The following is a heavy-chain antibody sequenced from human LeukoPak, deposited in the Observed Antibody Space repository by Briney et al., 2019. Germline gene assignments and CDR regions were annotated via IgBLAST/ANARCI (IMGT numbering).Heavy chain of an antibody. CDR1: GGSISGHY. V-gene: IGHV4-59*08. CDR2: VYYRGST. D-gene: IGHD6-19*01. Sequence: SETLSLTCTVSGGSISGHYWSWIRQPPGKGLEWIGYVYYRGSTNYNPSLKSRVTISVDLSKHQFFLRLTSLTAADTAVYYCVRHLAVAGTGFDYWGQGALVTVSS. J-gene: IGHJ4*02. CDR3: VRHLAVAGTGFDY.